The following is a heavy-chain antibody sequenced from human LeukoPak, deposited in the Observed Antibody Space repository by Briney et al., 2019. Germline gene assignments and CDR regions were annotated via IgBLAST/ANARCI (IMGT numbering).Heavy chain of an antibody. CDR3: ARGLGSYDSSELTWPMISF. CDR2: MNPDSGDT. J-gene: IGHJ4*02. Sequence: ASVKVSCKASGYTFTAYYIHWVRQATGHGLEWMGWMNPDSGDTAYAQKFQGRITMTRSTSITTAYMELSSLTSEDTAVYYCARGLGSYDSSELTWPMISFWGQGTQVTVSS. V-gene: IGHV1-8*02. CDR1: GYTFTAYY. D-gene: IGHD3-22*01.